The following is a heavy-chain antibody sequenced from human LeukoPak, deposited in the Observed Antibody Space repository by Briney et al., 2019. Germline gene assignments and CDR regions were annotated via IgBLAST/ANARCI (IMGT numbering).Heavy chain of an antibody. V-gene: IGHV3-9*01. Sequence: GGSLRLSCAASGFTFSSYEMNWVRQAPGKGLEWVSGISWNSGSIGYAGSVKGRFTISRDNAKNSLYLQMNSLRAEDTALYYCAKVLRGYYDSSGYYDYWGQGTLVTVSS. CDR3: AKVLRGYYDSSGYYDY. CDR1: GFTFSSYE. D-gene: IGHD3-22*01. CDR2: ISWNSGSI. J-gene: IGHJ4*02.